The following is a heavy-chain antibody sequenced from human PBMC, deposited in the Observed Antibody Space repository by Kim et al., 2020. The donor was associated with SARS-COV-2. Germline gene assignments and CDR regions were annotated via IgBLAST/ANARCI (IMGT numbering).Heavy chain of an antibody. CDR3: VRDVYFDYFET. CDR1: GFDFSAYW. CDR2: IKEDGAMK. V-gene: IGHV3-7*01. D-gene: IGHD3-16*01. Sequence: GGSLRLSCAASGFDFSAYWMDWVRQVPGKGLEWVANIKEDGAMKFYADSVEGRFTISRDNAKKSLFLQMNDLRADDTAVYYCVRDVYFDYFETWGQGTVVSVSS. J-gene: IGHJ3*01.